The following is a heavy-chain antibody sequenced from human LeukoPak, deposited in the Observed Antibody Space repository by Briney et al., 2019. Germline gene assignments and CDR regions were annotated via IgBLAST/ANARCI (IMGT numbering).Heavy chain of an antibody. J-gene: IGHJ3*02. V-gene: IGHV1-69*05. Sequence: SVKDSCKASGYTFTSYGISWVRQAPGQGLEWMGGIIPIFGTANYAQKFQGRVTITTDESTSTAYMELSSLRSEDTAVYYCARTGRQADYVSDAFDIWGQGTMVTVSS. D-gene: IGHD4-17*01. CDR2: IIPIFGTA. CDR3: ARTGRQADYVSDAFDI. CDR1: GYTFTSYG.